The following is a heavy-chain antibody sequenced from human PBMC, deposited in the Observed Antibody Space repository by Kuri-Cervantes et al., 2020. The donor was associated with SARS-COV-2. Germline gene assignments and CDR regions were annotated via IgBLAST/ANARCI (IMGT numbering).Heavy chain of an antibody. Sequence: GGSLRLSCSASGFAFSSYAMHWVRQAPGKGLEYVSAISSNGGSTYYADSVKGRFTISRDNSKNTLHLQMNSLRAEDTAVYYCVRDGDHWNFDYWGQGTLVTVSS. V-gene: IGHV3-64D*06. CDR2: ISSNGGST. J-gene: IGHJ4*02. CDR3: VRDGDHWNFDY. D-gene: IGHD1-1*01. CDR1: GFAFSSYA.